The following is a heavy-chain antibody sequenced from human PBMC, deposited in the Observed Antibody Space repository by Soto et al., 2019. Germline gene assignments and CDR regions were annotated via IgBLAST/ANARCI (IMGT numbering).Heavy chain of an antibody. CDR2: INPNSGAT. CDR1: GYTFTGYF. J-gene: IGHJ5*02. V-gene: IGHV1-2*02. D-gene: IGHD3-3*01. Sequence: QVQLLQSATEVKKPGASVKVSCKAFGYTFTGYFIHWVRQAPGQGLEWMGWINPNSGATKYAQKFQGRVTMTRDTSISTAYMELTLLRSDDTAVYYCARGGGTILAPLPWGQGTLVTVSS. CDR3: ARGGGTILAPLP.